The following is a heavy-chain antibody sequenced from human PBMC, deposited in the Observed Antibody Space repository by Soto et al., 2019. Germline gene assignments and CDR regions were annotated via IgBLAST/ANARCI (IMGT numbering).Heavy chain of an antibody. CDR2: IIPIFGTA. V-gene: IGHV1-69*13. D-gene: IGHD4-17*01. CDR3: ELAGYGDYDDGMDV. CDR1: GGTFSSYA. J-gene: IGHJ6*02. Sequence: ASVKVSCKASGGTFSSYAISWVRQAPGQGLEWMGGIIPIFGTANYAQKFQGRVTITADESTSTAYMELSSLRSEDTAVYYCELAGYGDYDDGMDVWGQGTTVTVSS.